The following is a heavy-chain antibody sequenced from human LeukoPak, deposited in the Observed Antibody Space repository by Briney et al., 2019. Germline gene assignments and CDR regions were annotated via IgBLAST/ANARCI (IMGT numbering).Heavy chain of an antibody. D-gene: IGHD5-12*01. CDR1: GFTFSSYE. CDR2: ISSSGSTI. J-gene: IGHJ3*02. V-gene: IGHV3-48*03. Sequence: GSLRLSCAASGFTFSSYEMNWVRQAPGKGLEWVSYISSSGSTIYYADSVKGRFTISRDNAKNSLYLQMNSLRAEDTAVYYCARDVKRGYSGYDSPDAFDIWGQGTMVTVSS. CDR3: ARDVKRGYSGYDSPDAFDI.